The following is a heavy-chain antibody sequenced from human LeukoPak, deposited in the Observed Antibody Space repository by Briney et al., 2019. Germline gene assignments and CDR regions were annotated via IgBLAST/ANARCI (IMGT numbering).Heavy chain of an antibody. CDR1: GFAFSNYG. CDR3: ARGDYFSGDY. CDR2: IQYDGSNK. D-gene: IGHD3-16*01. J-gene: IGHJ4*02. V-gene: IGHV3-30*02. Sequence: PGGSLRLSCAASGFAFSNYGLHWVRQAPGKGLEWVAFIQYDGSNKFHTDSVKGRFTISRDNSKNTLFLQMNSLRADDTSIYYCARGDYFSGDYWGQGTLVTVSS.